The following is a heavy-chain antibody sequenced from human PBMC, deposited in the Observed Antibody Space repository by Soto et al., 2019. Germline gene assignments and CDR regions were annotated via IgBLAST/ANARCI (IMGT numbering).Heavy chain of an antibody. D-gene: IGHD2-15*01. J-gene: IGHJ1*01. CDR2: ISWNSGSI. CDR1: GFTFDDYA. V-gene: IGHV3-9*01. CDR3: AKDSVAATLSFQH. Sequence: GGSLRLSCAASGFTFDDYAMHWVRQAPGKGLEWVSGISWNSGSIGYADSVKGRFTISRDNAKNSLYLQMNSLRAEDTALYYCAKDSVAATLSFQHWGQGTLVTVSS.